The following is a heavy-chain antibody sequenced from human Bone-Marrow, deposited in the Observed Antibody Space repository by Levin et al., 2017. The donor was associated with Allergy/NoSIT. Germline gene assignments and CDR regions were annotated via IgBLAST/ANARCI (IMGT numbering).Heavy chain of an antibody. CDR3: ARDIGGVGYCSGGSCYSVFDY. J-gene: IGHJ4*02. CDR2: IIPILGIA. Sequence: PTASVKVSCKASGGTFSSYTISWVRQAPGQGLEWMGRIIPILGIANYAQKFQGRVTITADKSTSTAYMELSSLRSEDTAVYYCARDIGGVGYCSGGSCYSVFDYWGQGTLVTVSS. CDR1: GGTFSSYT. V-gene: IGHV1-69*04. D-gene: IGHD2-15*01.